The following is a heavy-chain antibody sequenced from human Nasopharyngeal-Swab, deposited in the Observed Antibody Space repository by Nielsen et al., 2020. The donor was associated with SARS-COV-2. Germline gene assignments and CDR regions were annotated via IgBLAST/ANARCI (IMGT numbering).Heavy chain of an antibody. CDR3: TTVPSITIFGVVIIGAGY. Sequence: GESLKISCAASGFTFSNAWMSWVRQAPGKGLEWVGRIKSKTDGGTTDYAAPVKGRFTISRDDSKNTLYLQMNSLKTEDTAVYYCTTVPSITIFGVVIIGAGYWGQGTLATVSS. D-gene: IGHD3-3*01. V-gene: IGHV3-15*01. J-gene: IGHJ4*02. CDR2: IKSKTDGGTT. CDR1: GFTFSNAW.